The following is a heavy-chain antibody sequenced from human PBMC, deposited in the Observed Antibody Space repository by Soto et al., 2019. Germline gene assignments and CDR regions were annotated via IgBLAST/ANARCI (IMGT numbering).Heavy chain of an antibody. J-gene: IGHJ3*02. CDR3: ARVRPVGAKAFDI. Sequence: SETLSLTCAVYGGSFSGYYWSWIRQPPGKGLEWIGEINHSGSTNYNPSLKSRVTISVDTSKNQFSLKLSSVTAADTAVYYCARVRPVGAKAFDIWGQGTMVTVSS. CDR1: GGSFSGYY. D-gene: IGHD1-26*01. CDR2: INHSGST. V-gene: IGHV4-34*01.